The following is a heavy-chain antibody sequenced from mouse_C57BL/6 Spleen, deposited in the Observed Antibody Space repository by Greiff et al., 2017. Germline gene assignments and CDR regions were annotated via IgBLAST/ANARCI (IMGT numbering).Heavy chain of an antibody. V-gene: IGHV1-64*01. Sequence: QVQLQQPGAELVKPGASVKLSCKASGYTFTSYWMPWVKQRPGQGLEWIGMIHPNSGSTNYNEKFKSKDTLTVDKSSSAAYMQLSSLTSEDSAVYYCERSTVAGDYWGQGTSVTVSS. J-gene: IGHJ4*01. CDR1: GYTFTSYW. CDR2: IHPNSGST. D-gene: IGHD1-1*01. CDR3: ERSTVAGDY.